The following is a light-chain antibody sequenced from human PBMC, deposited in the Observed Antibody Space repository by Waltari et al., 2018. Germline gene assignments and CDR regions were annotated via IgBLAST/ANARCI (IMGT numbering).Light chain of an antibody. V-gene: IGKV3-11*01. Sequence: EIVLTQSPVTLSLSPGERATLSCRANQSVSSYLTWYQQNPSQAPRLLMYDASNRAPGIPARFRGSGSGTDFTLTDCSLEPEEFAMYYCQQRSNWPPALTFGGGTKVEVK. CDR3: QQRSNWPPALT. CDR2: DAS. CDR1: QSVSSY. J-gene: IGKJ4*01.